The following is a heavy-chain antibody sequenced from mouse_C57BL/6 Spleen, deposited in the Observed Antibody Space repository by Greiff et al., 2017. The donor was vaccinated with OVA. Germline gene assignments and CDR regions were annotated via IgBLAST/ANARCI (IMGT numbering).Heavy chain of an antibody. CDR1: GFNIKDDY. V-gene: IGHV14-4*01. D-gene: IGHD2-1*01. CDR2: IDPENGDT. J-gene: IGHJ4*01. Sequence: EVQGVESGAELVRPGASVKLSCTASGFNIKDDYMHWVKQRPEQGLEWIGWIDPENGDTEYASQFQGKATITADTSSNTAYLQLSSLTSEDSAVYYCKGNYYARDYWGQGTSVTVSS. CDR3: KGNYYARDY.